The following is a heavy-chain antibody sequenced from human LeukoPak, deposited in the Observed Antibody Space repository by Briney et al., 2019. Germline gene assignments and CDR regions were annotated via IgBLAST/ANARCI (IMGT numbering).Heavy chain of an antibody. D-gene: IGHD7-27*01. V-gene: IGHV3-7*02. J-gene: IGHJ4*02. Sequence: PGGSLRLSCAASGFIFSGYWMAWVRQAPGKGLEWVANIKSDGSQTNYVDSVKGRFTISRDNAKNSLYLQMNSLSAEDTAVFYCAKAHLPRHELGNFYFDYWGQGTLVTVSS. CDR3: AKAHLPRHELGNFYFDY. CDR1: GFIFSGYW. CDR2: IKSDGSQT.